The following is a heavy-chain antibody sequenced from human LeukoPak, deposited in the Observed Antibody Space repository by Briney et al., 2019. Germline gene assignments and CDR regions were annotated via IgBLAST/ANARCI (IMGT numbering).Heavy chain of an antibody. J-gene: IGHJ4*02. D-gene: IGHD3-22*01. CDR1: GFIFSTYN. V-gene: IGHV3-23*01. CDR2: ISGSGGST. CDR3: AKSSYYDTSGSYREYYFDY. Sequence: GGSLRLSCAASGFIFSTYNMNWVRQVAGKGLEWVSAISGSGGSTYYADSVKGRFTISRDNSKNTLYLQMNSLRAEDTALYYCAKSSYYDTSGSYREYYFDYWGQGALVTASS.